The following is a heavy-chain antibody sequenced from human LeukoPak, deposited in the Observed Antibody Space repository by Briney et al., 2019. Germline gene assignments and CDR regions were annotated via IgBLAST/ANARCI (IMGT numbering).Heavy chain of an antibody. Sequence: GESLRLSCTASGFTFSDYSVNWVRQAPGKGLEWVSCITGTSDIYYADSVKGRFTISRDNAKNSVYLQMNSLRAEDTGIYYCARAMRLWGQGTLVTVSS. J-gene: IGHJ4*02. CDR3: ARAMRL. V-gene: IGHV3-69-1*02. CDR1: GFTFSDYS. CDR2: ITGTSDI.